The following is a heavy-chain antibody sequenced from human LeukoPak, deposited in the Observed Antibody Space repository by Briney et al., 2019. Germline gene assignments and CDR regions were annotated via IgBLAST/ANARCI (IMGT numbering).Heavy chain of an antibody. CDR1: GFTLRNYA. J-gene: IGHJ5*02. D-gene: IGHD6-19*01. Sequence: QPGGSLRLSCAASGFTLRNYAMNWVRQAPGKGLEWVAVISYDGSNKYYADSVKGRFTISRDNSKNTLYLQMNSLRVEDTAVYYCARGGIAVAGIDFRWFDPWGQGTLVTVSS. CDR2: ISYDGSNK. V-gene: IGHV3-30*04. CDR3: ARGGIAVAGIDFRWFDP.